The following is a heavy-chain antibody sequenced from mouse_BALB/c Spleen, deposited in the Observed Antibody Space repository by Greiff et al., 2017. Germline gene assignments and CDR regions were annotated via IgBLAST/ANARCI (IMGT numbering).Heavy chain of an antibody. CDR2: IWGDGST. CDR1: GFSLTGYG. V-gene: IGHV2-6-7*01. J-gene: IGHJ4*01. D-gene: IGHD3-2*01. Sequence: VQLQQSGPGLVAPSQSLSITCTVSGFSLTGYGVNWVRQPPGKGLEWLGMIWGDGSTDYNSALKSRLSISKDNSKSQVFLKMNSLQTDDTARYYCARDRETARATYAMDYWGQGTSVTVSS. CDR3: ARDRETARATYAMDY.